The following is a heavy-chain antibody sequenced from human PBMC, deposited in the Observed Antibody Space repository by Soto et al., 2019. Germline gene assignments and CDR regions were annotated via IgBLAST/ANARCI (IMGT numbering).Heavy chain of an antibody. CDR3: ALHKAGAGGNGF. V-gene: IGHV4-61*01. D-gene: IGHD6-19*01. Sequence: QVHLQESGPGLIKPSETLSLTRSVSGDSGTSDSYHLTWIRQPPGKGLEWIGQTGSTHYNPSLKTRINISGDTSKIPFPLYFDSVTAADTAISYCALHKAGAGGNGFWGQGTLVIVSS. CDR1: GDSGTSDSYH. J-gene: IGHJ4*02. CDR2: QTGST.